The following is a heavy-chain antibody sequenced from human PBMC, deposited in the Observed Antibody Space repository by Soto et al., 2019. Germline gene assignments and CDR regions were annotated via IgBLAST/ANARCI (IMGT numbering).Heavy chain of an antibody. CDR3: TRGHHYIYTTGYFDF. Sequence: PGESLKISCQGSGHTFSGKWIAWVRQKPGKGLEWMGIIDPSDSDTRYSPSFQGQVTISVDKSLNTAFLEWISLQASDTAMYFCTRGHHYIYTTGYFDFWGPGTLVTLSS. CDR1: GHTFSGKW. J-gene: IGHJ4*02. V-gene: IGHV5-51*01. D-gene: IGHD1-1*01. CDR2: IDPSDSDT.